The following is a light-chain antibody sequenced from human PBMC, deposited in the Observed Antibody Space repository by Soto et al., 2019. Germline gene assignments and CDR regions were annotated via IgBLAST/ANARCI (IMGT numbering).Light chain of an antibody. Sequence: DIQMTQSPATLSASLGDRVTITCRASQSISSWLAWYQQKPGKAPKLLIYDASTLERGVPSRFRGTGSGTECTLTIDRLQPDDFETYYCQQYHTYSITFGQGTRLEIK. CDR3: QQYHTYSIT. CDR2: DAS. J-gene: IGKJ5*01. CDR1: QSISSW. V-gene: IGKV1-5*01.